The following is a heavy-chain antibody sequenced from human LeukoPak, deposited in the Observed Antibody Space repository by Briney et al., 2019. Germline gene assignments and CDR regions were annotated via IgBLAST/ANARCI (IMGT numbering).Heavy chain of an antibody. Sequence: SQTLSLTCAISGDSVSSNNAAWNWIRQSPSRGLEWLGRTYYRSKWYNDYASSVKSRITINPHTSKNQSSLQLNSVTPEDTAVYYCARVRDYDGYYFDYWGQGTLVTVSS. CDR2: TYYRSKWYN. CDR1: GDSVSSNNAA. D-gene: IGHD4-17*01. J-gene: IGHJ4*02. V-gene: IGHV6-1*01. CDR3: ARVRDYDGYYFDY.